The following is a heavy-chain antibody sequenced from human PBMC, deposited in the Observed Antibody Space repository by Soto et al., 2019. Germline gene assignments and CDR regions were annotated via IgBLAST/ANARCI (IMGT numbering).Heavy chain of an antibody. V-gene: IGHV4-31*01. CDR3: AGVYRQSAYSSSWVFAS. D-gene: IGHD6-13*01. CDR1: GGSINSGGYY. CDR2: IYYSGST. Sequence: QVQLQESGPGLVKPSQTLSLLCTVSGGSINSGGYYWRWIRPPPGKGLEWIGFIYYSGSTYYNPFLRSVVTISAVASESRCTLQLSSVTAADTSVYFCAGVYRQSAYSSSWVFASWCQGTLVTVSP. J-gene: IGHJ4*02.